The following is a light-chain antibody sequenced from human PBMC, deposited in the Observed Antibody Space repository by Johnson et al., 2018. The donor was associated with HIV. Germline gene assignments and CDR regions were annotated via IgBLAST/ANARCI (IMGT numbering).Light chain of an antibody. CDR3: GKWDSSLILYV. CDR1: SSNIGNNY. J-gene: IGLJ1*01. Sequence: QSVLTQPPSVSAAPGQKVTISCSGSSSNIGNNYVSWYQQLPGTAPKLLIYDNNKRPSGIPDRFSGSKSGTSATLGITGLQTGDEADYYCGKWDSSLILYVFVTGTKVTVL. V-gene: IGLV1-51*01. CDR2: DNN.